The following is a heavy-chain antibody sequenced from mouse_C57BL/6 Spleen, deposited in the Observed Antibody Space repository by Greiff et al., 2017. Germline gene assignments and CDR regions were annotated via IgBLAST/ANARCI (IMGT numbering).Heavy chain of an antibody. CDR2: INPNNGGT. V-gene: IGHV1-26*01. CDR1: GYTFTDYY. CDR3: ARDDYDGGFAY. Sequence: VQLKQSGPELVKPGASVKISCKASGYTFTDYYMHWVKQSPGQSLEWIGDINPNNGGTSYNQKFKGKATLTVDKSSSTAYMELRSLTSEDSAVYYCARDDYDGGFAYWGQGTLVTVSA. D-gene: IGHD2-4*01. J-gene: IGHJ3*01.